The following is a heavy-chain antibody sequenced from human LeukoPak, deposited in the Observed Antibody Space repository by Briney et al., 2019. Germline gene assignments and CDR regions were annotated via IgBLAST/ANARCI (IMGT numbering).Heavy chain of an antibody. CDR1: GFTFSSYS. Sequence: GGSLRLSCAASGFTFSSYSMNWVRQAPGKGLEWVSYISSSSTIYYADSVKGRFTISRDNAKNSLYLQMNSLRDEDTAVYYCARETSSGWALDYWGQGTLVTVSS. D-gene: IGHD6-19*01. J-gene: IGHJ4*02. CDR2: ISSSSTI. CDR3: ARETSSGWALDY. V-gene: IGHV3-48*02.